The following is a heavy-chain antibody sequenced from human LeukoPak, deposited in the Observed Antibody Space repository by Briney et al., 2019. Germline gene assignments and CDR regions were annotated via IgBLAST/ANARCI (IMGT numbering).Heavy chain of an antibody. V-gene: IGHV1-18*01. CDR1: GYTFTSYG. Sequence: ASVKVSCKASGYTFTSYGISWVRQAPGQGLEWMGWISAYNGNTNYAQKLQGRVTMTTDTSTSTAYMELRSLRSDDTAVYYCARDRIRFARGAFDIWGQGTMVTVSS. J-gene: IGHJ3*02. D-gene: IGHD2/OR15-2a*01. CDR2: ISAYNGNT. CDR3: ARDRIRFARGAFDI.